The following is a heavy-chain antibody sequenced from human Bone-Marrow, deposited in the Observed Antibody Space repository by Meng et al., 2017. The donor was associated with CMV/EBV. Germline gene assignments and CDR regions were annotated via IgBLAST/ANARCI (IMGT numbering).Heavy chain of an antibody. V-gene: IGHV1-2*02. D-gene: IGHD3-10*01. J-gene: IGHJ4*02. CDR2: INPNSGGT. CDR3: ARGGRYYYGYGDY. Sequence: ASVKVSCKASGYTFTGYYMHWVRQAPGQGLEWMGWINPNSGGTNYAQKFQGRVTMTRDTSISTVYMELSRLRADDTAVYYCARGGRYYYGYGDYWGQGTLVTVSS. CDR1: GYTFTGYY.